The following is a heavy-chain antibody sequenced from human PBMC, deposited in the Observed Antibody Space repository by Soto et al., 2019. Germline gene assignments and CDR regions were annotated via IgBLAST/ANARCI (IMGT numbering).Heavy chain of an antibody. CDR2: INVNSGGT. CDR3: ARGDKLTLWPQLDY. V-gene: IGHV1-2*04. D-gene: IGHD3-16*01. CDR1: GYTFTGNY. Sequence: QVQLVQSGAEVKKPGASVKVSCKASGYTFTGNYMHWVRQAPGQGFEWMGWINVNSGGTKYAQKFQGWVTMARDTTTSTAYMELTRLRSGDTGVYYCARGDKLTLWPQLDYWGQGTLVTVSS. J-gene: IGHJ4*02.